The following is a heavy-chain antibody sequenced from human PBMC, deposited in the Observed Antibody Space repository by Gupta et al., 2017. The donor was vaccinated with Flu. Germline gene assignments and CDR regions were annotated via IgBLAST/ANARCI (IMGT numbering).Heavy chain of an antibody. Sequence: QVQLVQSGAEVKKPGSSVKVSCKASGGTFSSYTISWVRQAPGQGLEWMGRIIPILGIANYAQKFQGRVTITADKSTSTAYMELSSLRSEDTAVYYCASGAARNNFDYWGQGTLVTVSS. V-gene: IGHV1-69*02. CDR3: ASGAARNNFDY. D-gene: IGHD6-6*01. CDR2: IIPILGIA. CDR1: GGTFSSYT. J-gene: IGHJ4*02.